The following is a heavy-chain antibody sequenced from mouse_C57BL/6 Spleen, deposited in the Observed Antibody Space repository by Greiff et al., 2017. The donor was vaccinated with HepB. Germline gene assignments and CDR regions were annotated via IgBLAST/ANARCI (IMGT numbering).Heavy chain of an antibody. CDR1: GFSLSTFGMG. Sequence: QVTLKVSGPGILQPSQTLSLTCSFSGFSLSTFGMGVGWIRQPSGKGLEWLAHIWWDDDKYYNPALKSRLTISKDTSKNQVFLKIANVDTADTATYYCARIERLDSSGYGWFAYWGQGTLVTVSA. J-gene: IGHJ3*01. CDR3: ARIERLDSSGYGWFAY. V-gene: IGHV8-8*01. CDR2: IWWDDDK. D-gene: IGHD3-2*02.